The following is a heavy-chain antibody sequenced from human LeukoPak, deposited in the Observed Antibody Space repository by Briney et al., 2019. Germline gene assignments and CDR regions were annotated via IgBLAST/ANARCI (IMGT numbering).Heavy chain of an antibody. D-gene: IGHD3-16*02. CDR1: GGSFSGYY. V-gene: IGHV4-34*01. CDR3: ARGHIVYYYYGMDV. J-gene: IGHJ6*02. CDR2: INHSGST. Sequence: SETLSLTCAVSGGSFSGYYWSWIRQPPGKGLEWIGEINHSGSTNYNPSLKSRVTISVDTSKNQFSLKLSSVTAADTAVYYCARGHIVYYYYGMDVWGQGTTVTVSS.